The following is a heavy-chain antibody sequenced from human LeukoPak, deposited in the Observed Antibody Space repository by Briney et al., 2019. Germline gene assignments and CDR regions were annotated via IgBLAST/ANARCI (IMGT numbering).Heavy chain of an antibody. CDR3: ARTLPRPYYFDY. V-gene: IGHV1-69*01. Sequence: SVKVSCKASGGTFTSYAISWVRQAPGQGLEWMGGIIPIFGTANYAQKFQGRVTITADESTSTAYMELSSLRSEDTAVYYCARTLPRPYYFDYWGQGTLVTVSS. J-gene: IGHJ4*02. CDR1: GGTFTSYA. CDR2: IIPIFGTA.